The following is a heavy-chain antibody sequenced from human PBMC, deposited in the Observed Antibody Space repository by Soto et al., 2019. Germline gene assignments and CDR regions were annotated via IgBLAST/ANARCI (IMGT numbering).Heavy chain of an antibody. J-gene: IGHJ5*02. CDR1: GGTFSSYT. CDR3: ARAPVGDRKNWFDP. Sequence: SVKVSCKASGGTFSSYTISWVRQAPGQGLEWMGRIIPIPGTANYAQKFQGRVTITADESTSTAYMELSSLRSEDTAVYYCARAPVGDRKNWFDPWGQGTLVTVSS. V-gene: IGHV1-69*08. CDR2: IIPIPGTA. D-gene: IGHD3-16*01.